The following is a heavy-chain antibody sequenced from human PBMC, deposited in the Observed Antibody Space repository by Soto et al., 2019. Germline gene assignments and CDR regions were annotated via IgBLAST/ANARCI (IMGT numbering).Heavy chain of an antibody. V-gene: IGHV1-46*01. CDR2: INPSGGST. J-gene: IGHJ6*02. D-gene: IGHD3-22*01. CDR1: GYTFTSYY. CDR3: ARGGVDSSGYSPYYYYYGMDV. Sequence: QVQLVQSGAEVKKPGASVKVSCKASGYTFTSYYMHWVRQAPGQGLEWMGIINPSGGSTSYAQKYQRRVTMTRDTSTSTVYMELSSLRSEDTAVYYCARGGVDSSGYSPYYYYYGMDVWGQGTTVTVSS.